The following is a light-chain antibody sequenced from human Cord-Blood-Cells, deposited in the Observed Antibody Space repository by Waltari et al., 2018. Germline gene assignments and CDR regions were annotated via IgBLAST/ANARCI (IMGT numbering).Light chain of an antibody. CDR3: AAWDDSLNGYV. CDR2: YDD. CDR1: SSNIGNNA. J-gene: IGLJ1*01. V-gene: IGLV1-36*01. Sequence: QSVLTQPPSVSGAPRQRVTIPCSGGSSNIGNNAVTWYQQLPGKAPKLLIYYDDLLPSGVSDRFSGSKSGTSASLAISGLQSEDEADYYCAAWDDSLNGYVFGTGTKVTVL.